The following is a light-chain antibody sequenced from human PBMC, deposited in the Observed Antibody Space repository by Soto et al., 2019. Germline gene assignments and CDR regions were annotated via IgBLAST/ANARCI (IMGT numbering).Light chain of an antibody. CDR3: QQFSSYPLT. CDR1: QSVRSER. Sequence: IVLTQSPDTLSLSPGERATLSCRASQSVRSERLAWYQQKPGQAPRLVIFDASTRATGIPDRFSGGGSGTDFILTISRLEPEDFAVYYCQQFSSYPLTFGGGTKVDIK. J-gene: IGKJ4*01. V-gene: IGKV3-20*01. CDR2: DAS.